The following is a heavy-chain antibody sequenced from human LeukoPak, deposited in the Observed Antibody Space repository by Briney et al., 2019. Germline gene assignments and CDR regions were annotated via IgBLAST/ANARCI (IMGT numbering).Heavy chain of an antibody. CDR3: ASTLMVYAIAYGGFDY. V-gene: IGHV4-39*01. J-gene: IGHJ4*02. D-gene: IGHD2-8*01. CDR2: IYYSGST. Sequence: SETLSLTCTVSGGSISSSSYYWGWIRQPPGKGLEWIGGIYYSGSTYYNPSLKSRVTISVDTSKNQFSLKLSSVTAPDTAVYYCASTLMVYAIAYGGFDYWGQGTLVTVSS. CDR1: GGSISSSSYY.